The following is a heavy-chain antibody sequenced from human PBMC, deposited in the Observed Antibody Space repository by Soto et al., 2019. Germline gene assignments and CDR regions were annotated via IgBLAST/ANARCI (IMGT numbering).Heavy chain of an antibody. CDR1: GGTFSSYT. V-gene: IGHV1-69*02. Sequence: QVQLVQSGAEVKKPGSSVKVSCKASGGTFSSYTISWVRQAPGQGLEWMGRIIPILGIANYAQKFQGRVTITADKSTSTAYMELSSLRSEDTAVYYCARVKGVLWFGDEPFHYWGQGTLVTVSS. CDR2: IIPILGIA. D-gene: IGHD3-10*01. CDR3: ARVKGVLWFGDEPFHY. J-gene: IGHJ4*02.